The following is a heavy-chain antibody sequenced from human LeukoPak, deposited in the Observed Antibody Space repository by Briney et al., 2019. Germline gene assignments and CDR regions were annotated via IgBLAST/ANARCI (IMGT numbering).Heavy chain of an antibody. CDR2: IYYSGST. V-gene: IGHV4-59*08. Sequence: SETLSLTCTVSGGSISSYYWSWIRQPPGKGLEWIGYIYYSGSTNYNPSLKSRVTISVDTSKNQFSLKLSSVTAADTAVYYCARRLAVGASTWFDPWGQGTLVTVSS. J-gene: IGHJ5*02. CDR1: GGSISSYY. CDR3: ARRLAVGASTWFDP. D-gene: IGHD1-26*01.